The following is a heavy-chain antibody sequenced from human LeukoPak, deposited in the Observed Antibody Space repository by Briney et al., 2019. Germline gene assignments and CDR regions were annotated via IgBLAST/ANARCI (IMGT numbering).Heavy chain of an antibody. D-gene: IGHD5-12*01. J-gene: IGHJ6*03. CDR1: GGSFSGHS. Sequence: SETLSLTCAVHGGSFSGHSWSWIRQPTGQGLEWIGEIDDRGSTKYNPSLETRLTISLDMSRNYFSLNLRTLTAADTSVYYCARVAQGYALWNSYYYYYYTDVWGKGTTVTISS. V-gene: IGHV4-34*01. CDR2: IDDRGST. CDR3: ARVAQGYALWNSYYYYYYTDV.